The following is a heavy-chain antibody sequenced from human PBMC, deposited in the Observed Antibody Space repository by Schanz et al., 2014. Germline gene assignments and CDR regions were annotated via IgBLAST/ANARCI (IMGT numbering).Heavy chain of an antibody. V-gene: IGHV3-23*01. D-gene: IGHD3-10*01. J-gene: IGHJ6*02. CDR2: IGSSSSRI. CDR3: AKDGPGGSGSYSADGGMDV. CDR1: GFTLSNYA. Sequence: EVQLLESGGGLVQPGGSLRLSCAASGFTLSNYAMSWVRQAPGKGLEWISYIGSSSSRIDHADSVKGRFTISRDNSKSTLYLQMNSLRAEDTAVYYCAKDGPGGSGSYSADGGMDVWGQGTTVTVSS.